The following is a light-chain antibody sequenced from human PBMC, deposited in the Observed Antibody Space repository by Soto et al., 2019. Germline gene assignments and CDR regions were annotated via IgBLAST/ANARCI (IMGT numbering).Light chain of an antibody. CDR2: GAS. J-gene: IGKJ2*01. CDR3: QQYNDWPRT. V-gene: IGKV3D-15*01. Sequence: EIVMTQSPATLSVSPGERATLSCRASQSVSTNLAWYQQKPGQAPRLLIYGASTRGTGIPGRFSGSGSATEFTLTISSLQSEDFAVYHCQQYNDWPRTFGQGNMLEIK. CDR1: QSVSTN.